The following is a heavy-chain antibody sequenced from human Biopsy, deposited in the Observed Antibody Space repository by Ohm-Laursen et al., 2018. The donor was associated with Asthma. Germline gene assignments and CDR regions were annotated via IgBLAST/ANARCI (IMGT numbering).Heavy chain of an antibody. CDR1: GDSINSYY. CDR3: ARGDSSGWSHYYFDY. J-gene: IGHJ4*02. D-gene: IGHD6-19*01. CDR2: IYYTGTT. Sequence: SDTLSLTCTVSGDSINSYYWTWIRQPPGKGLEWIGYIYYTGTTNSNPSLKSRVTMSVDTSKNQFSLEVRSVTAADTAVYYCARGDSSGWSHYYFDYWGQGTLVTVSS. V-gene: IGHV4-59*07.